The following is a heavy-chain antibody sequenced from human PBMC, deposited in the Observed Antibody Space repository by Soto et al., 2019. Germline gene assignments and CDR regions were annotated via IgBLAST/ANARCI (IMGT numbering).Heavy chain of an antibody. V-gene: IGHV1-18*01. CDR3: ARSPRPRWYFDY. D-gene: IGHD2-15*01. CDR1: GYTFTSYG. Sequence: ASVKVSCKASGYTFTSYGISWVRQAPGQGLEWMGWISAYNGNTNYAQKLQGRVTMTTDTSTSTAYMEVRSLRSDDTAVYYCARSPRPRWYFDYWGPGTMVTFYS. CDR2: ISAYNGNT. J-gene: IGHJ4*02.